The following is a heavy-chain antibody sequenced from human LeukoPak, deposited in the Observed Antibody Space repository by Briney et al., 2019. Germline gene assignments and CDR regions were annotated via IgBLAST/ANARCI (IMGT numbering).Heavy chain of an antibody. J-gene: IGHJ5*02. V-gene: IGHV4-34*01. CDR3: ARGFSPWSGYERGEGLYNWFDP. CDR2: INHSGST. D-gene: IGHD5-12*01. CDR1: GGSFSGYY. Sequence: PSETLSLTCAVYGGSFSGYYWSWIRQPPGKGLEWIGEINHSGSTNYNPSLKSRVTISVDTAKNQFSLKLSSVTAADTAVYYCARGFSPWSGYERGEGLYNWFDPWGQGTLVTVSS.